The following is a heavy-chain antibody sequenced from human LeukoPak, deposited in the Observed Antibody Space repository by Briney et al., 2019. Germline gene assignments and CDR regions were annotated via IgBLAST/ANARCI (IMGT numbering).Heavy chain of an antibody. CDR3: TKETAYEILTGYYGFGAFDI. CDR2: ISGSGGST. V-gene: IGHV3-23*01. Sequence: GGSLRLSCAASGFTFSSYAMSWVRQAPGKGLEWVSAISGSGGSTYYADSVKGRFTISRDNSKNTLYLQMNSLRAEDTAVYYCTKETAYEILTGYYGFGAFDIWGQGTMVTVSS. J-gene: IGHJ3*02. CDR1: GFTFSSYA. D-gene: IGHD3-9*01.